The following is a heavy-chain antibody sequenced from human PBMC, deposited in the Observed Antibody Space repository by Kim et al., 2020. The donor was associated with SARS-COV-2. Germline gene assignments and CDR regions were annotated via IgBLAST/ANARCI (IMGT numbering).Heavy chain of an antibody. J-gene: IGHJ2*01. CDR2: ISGSDGST. CDR1: GFTFNSFA. Sequence: GGSLRLSCAASGFTFNSFAMSWVRQAPRKGLEWVSAISGSDGSTYYADSVRGRFTISRDNSKNTLYLQMNSLRAEDTARYYCAKDVVVTGPSHYVPYW. V-gene: IGHV3-23*01. CDR3: AKDVVVTGPSHYVPYW. D-gene: IGHD2-21*02.